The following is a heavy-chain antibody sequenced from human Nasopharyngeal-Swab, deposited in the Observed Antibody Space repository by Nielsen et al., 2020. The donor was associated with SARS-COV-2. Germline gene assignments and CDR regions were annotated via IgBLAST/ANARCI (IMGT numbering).Heavy chain of an antibody. V-gene: IGHV5-51*01. CDR1: GYLYTSYW. CDR2: FYPGDSDT. D-gene: IGHD6-13*01. J-gene: IGHJ3*02. CDR3: ARLRQQLVIGAFDI. Sequence: VESLKISCKCSGYLYTSYWILWVRQMPGKGLECMGIFYPGDSDTRYSPPFQGQVTISADKSISTAYLQWSSLKASDTAMYYCARLRQQLVIGAFDIWGQGRMVTVSS.